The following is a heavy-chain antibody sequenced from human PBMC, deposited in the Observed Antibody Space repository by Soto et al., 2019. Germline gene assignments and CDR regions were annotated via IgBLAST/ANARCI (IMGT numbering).Heavy chain of an antibody. J-gene: IGHJ4*02. Sequence: PGGSLRLSCAASGFTFSSYGMHWVRQAPGKGLEWVAVISYDGSNKYYADSVKGRFTISRDNSKNTLYLQMNSLRAEDTAVYYCAKAGYFDWYYLGYWGQGTLVTVSS. D-gene: IGHD3-9*01. CDR3: AKAGYFDWYYLGY. V-gene: IGHV3-30*18. CDR2: ISYDGSNK. CDR1: GFTFSSYG.